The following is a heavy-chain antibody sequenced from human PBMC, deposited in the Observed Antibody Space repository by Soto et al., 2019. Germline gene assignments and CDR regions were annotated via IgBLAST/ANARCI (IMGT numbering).Heavy chain of an antibody. CDR1: GYTFPSYD. CDR3: ARTRLRFLEWFPTQDTANYYYYYYMDV. CDR2: MNPNSGNT. J-gene: IGHJ6*03. Sequence: ASVKVSCKASGYTFPSYDINWVRQATGQGLEWMGWMNPNSGNTGYAQKFRGRVTMTRNTSISTAYMELSSLRSEDTAVYYCARTRLRFLEWFPTQDTANYYYYYYMDVWGKGTTVTVSS. D-gene: IGHD3-3*01. V-gene: IGHV1-8*01.